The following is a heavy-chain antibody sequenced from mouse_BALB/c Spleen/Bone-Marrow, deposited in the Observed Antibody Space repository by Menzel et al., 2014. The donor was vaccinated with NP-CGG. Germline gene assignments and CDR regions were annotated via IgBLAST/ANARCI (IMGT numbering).Heavy chain of an antibody. J-gene: IGHJ4*01. CDR1: GYAFSNDW. CDR3: HYFGSDYYVMDY. V-gene: IGHV1-80*01. D-gene: IGHD1-1*01. Sequence: VKLMESGAEMVRPGSSVKISCKASGYAFSNDWMNWMKQRPGQGLEWIGQIYPGDGDTNYNGKFKGKATLTAEKSSSIAYMQLSSLTSEDSAVYFCHYFGSDYYVMDYWGQGTSVTVSS. CDR2: IYPGDGDT.